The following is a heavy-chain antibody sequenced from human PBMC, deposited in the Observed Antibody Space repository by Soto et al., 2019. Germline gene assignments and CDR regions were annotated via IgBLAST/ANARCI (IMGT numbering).Heavy chain of an antibody. CDR2: ILPMFGTA. D-gene: IGHD6-19*01. V-gene: IGHV1-69*13. CDR3: AREDSSEESYFDY. Sequence: SVKVSCKASGGTFSRSLITWVRQAPGQGLEWMGEILPMFGTAKYAQRFQGTVTITADESTSTAYMELSSLRSEDTAVYYCAREDSSEESYFDYWGQGTLVTVSS. J-gene: IGHJ4*02. CDR1: GGTFSRSL.